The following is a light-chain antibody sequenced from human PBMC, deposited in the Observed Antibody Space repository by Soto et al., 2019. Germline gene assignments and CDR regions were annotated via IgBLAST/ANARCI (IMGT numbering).Light chain of an antibody. CDR3: QHTLKWPPT. Sequence: EIVLTQSPGTLSLSPGERATLSCRASQSVSSSYLAWYQQKPGQAPRLLIYDTSARAAGIPARFSGSGSATEFTLTISSLQSEDFALYYCQHTLKWPPTFGQGTRVEI. CDR1: QSVSSSY. V-gene: IGKV3-15*01. J-gene: IGKJ1*01. CDR2: DTS.